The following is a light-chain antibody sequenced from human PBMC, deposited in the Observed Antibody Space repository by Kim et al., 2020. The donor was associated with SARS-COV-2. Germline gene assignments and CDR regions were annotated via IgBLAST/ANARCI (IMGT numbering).Light chain of an antibody. V-gene: IGLV1-47*01. Sequence: QLVLTQPPSASGTPGQRVTISCSGSSSNIGSNYVYWYQQLPGTAPKLLIYRNNQRPSGVPYRFSGSKSGTSASLAISGLRSEDEADYYCAAWDDSLSGWVFGGGTQLTVL. CDR2: RNN. CDR1: SSNIGSNY. CDR3: AAWDDSLSGWV. J-gene: IGLJ3*02.